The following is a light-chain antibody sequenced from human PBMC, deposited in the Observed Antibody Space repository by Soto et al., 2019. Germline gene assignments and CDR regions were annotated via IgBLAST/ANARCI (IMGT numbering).Light chain of an antibody. CDR1: SSDVGAYKF. J-gene: IGLJ3*02. CDR3: SSYTSTSTPWV. Sequence: QSVLTQPASVSGSPGQSITIFCSGTSSDVGAYKFVSWYRHRPGKAPQVMIYEVSNRPSGVSNRFSGSKSGNTASLTISGLQPEDEGDYYCSSYTSTSTPWVFGGGTKLTVL. V-gene: IGLV2-14*01. CDR2: EVS.